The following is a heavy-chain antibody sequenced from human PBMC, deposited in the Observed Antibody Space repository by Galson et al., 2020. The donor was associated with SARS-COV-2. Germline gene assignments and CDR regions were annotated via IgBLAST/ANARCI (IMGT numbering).Heavy chain of an antibody. J-gene: IGHJ5*01. D-gene: IGHD7-27*01. V-gene: IGHV3-48*03. CDR3: ATGDVWFES. CDR2: NSMNGITI. Sequence: GEYLKIYCAASGLTFSNTEMNWVRQAPGKGLEGLSYNSMNGITIYYADAVKGRFTISRDNAENSLYLQMNSLSAAYTGIYYCATGDVWFESWGKGTLVTVSP. CDR1: GLTFSNTE.